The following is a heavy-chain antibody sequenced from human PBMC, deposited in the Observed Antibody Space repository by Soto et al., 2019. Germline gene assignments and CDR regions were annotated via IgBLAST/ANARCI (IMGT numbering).Heavy chain of an antibody. J-gene: IGHJ5*02. D-gene: IGHD3-3*01. CDR3: ARDYYDFWSGYLTPNWFDP. V-gene: IGHV1-18*04. Sequence: ASVKVSCKASGYTFTSYGISWVRQAPGQGLEWMGWISAYNGNTNYAQKPQGRVTMTTDTSTSTAYMELRSLRSDDTAMYYCARDYYDFWSGYLTPNWFDPWGQGTLVTVSS. CDR1: GYTFTSYG. CDR2: ISAYNGNT.